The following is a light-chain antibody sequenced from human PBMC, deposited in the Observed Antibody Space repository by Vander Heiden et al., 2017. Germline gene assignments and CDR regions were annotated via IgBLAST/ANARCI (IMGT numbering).Light chain of an antibody. Sequence: AIRITQSPSSLSASTGDRVTITCRASQGISSYLAWYQQKPGEAPKLLIYAASTLQSGVPSRFSGSGSGTDFTLTISCLQSEDFATYYCQQYYSYPITFGQGTRLEIK. V-gene: IGKV1-8*01. J-gene: IGKJ5*01. CDR1: QGISSY. CDR3: QQYYSYPIT. CDR2: AAS.